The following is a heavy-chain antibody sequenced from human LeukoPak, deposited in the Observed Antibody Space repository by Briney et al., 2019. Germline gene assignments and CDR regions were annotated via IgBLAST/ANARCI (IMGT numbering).Heavy chain of an antibody. Sequence: GGSLRLSCAASGFTFSSYAMSWVRQAPEKGLEWVSAISGSGGSTYYADSVKGRFTISRDNSKNTLYLQMNSLRAEDTAVYYCAKDIAVAGQVIDYWGQGTLVTVSS. J-gene: IGHJ4*02. CDR3: AKDIAVAGQVIDY. V-gene: IGHV3-23*01. CDR2: ISGSGGST. CDR1: GFTFSSYA. D-gene: IGHD6-19*01.